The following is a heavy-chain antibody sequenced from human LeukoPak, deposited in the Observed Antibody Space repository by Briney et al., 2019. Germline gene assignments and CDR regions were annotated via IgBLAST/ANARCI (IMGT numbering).Heavy chain of an antibody. CDR2: ISGSGGRT. CDR3: AKDRNLTTVTTTWAR. CDR1: GFTFSSYA. J-gene: IGHJ4*02. V-gene: IGHV3-23*01. Sequence: GGSLRLSCAASGFTFSSYAMNWVRQAPGKGLEWVSAISGSGGRTYYADSVKGRFTISRDNSKNTLDLQMNSLRAEDTAVYYCAKDRNLTTVTTTWARWGQGTLVTVSS. D-gene: IGHD4-17*01.